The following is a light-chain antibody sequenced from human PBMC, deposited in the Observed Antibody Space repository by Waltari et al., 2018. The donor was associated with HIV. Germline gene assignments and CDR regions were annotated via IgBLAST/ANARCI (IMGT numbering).Light chain of an antibody. J-gene: IGKJ2*01. V-gene: IGKV2-28*01. CDR3: MQALQTPYT. Sequence: DIVMTQSPLSLPVTPGEQASIARRSSQSLLHSNGYNYLDWYLQKPGQSPQLLIYLGSNRASGVPDRFSGSGSGTDFTLKISRVEAEDVGVYYCMQALQTPYTFGQGTKLEIK. CDR1: QSLLHSNGYNY. CDR2: LGS.